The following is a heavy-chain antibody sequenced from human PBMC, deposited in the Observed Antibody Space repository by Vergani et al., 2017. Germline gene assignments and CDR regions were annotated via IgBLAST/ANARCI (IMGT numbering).Heavy chain of an antibody. D-gene: IGHD2/OR15-2a*01. J-gene: IGHJ6*02. CDR2: IRYDGSSE. CDR1: GFTLNTYG. V-gene: IGHV3-30*02. CDR3: ANSVIAGNVGVAYFGMDV. Sequence: QVQILQPGGGVVQPGGSLRLSCTLSGFTLNTYGIHWVRQAPGKGLEWVSFIRYDGSSEYYGDSVKGRFTISRDKSQNTVNLQMNSLRTEDTAVYFCANSVIAGNVGVAYFGMDVWGRGTTVTVSS.